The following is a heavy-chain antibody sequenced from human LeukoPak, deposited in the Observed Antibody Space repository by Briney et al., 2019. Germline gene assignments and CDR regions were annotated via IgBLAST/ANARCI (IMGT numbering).Heavy chain of an antibody. D-gene: IGHD1-7*01. J-gene: IGHJ2*01. CDR1: GGTFNTYT. CDR2: MIPIFGTA. V-gene: IGHV1-69*13. CDR3: AREMGLPHWYFDL. Sequence: ASVKVSCKASGGTFNTYTISWLRQAPGQGLEWMGGMIPIFGTANYAQKFQGRVTITADASTSAAYMELSSLRSEDTAVYYCAREMGLPHWYFDLWGRGTLVTVSS.